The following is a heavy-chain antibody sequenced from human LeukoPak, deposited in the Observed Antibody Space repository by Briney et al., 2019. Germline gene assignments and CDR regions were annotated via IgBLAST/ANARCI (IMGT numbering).Heavy chain of an antibody. CDR3: ARGNFGVASAFDI. V-gene: IGHV3-33*01. CDR2: IWYDGSNK. D-gene: IGHD3-3*01. J-gene: IGHJ3*02. CDR1: GFTFSSYG. Sequence: PGRSLRLSCAASGFTFSSYGMHWVRQAPGKGLEWVAVIWYDGSNKYSADSVKGRFTISRDNSKNTLYLQMNSLRAEDTAVYYCARGNFGVASAFDIWGQGTMVTVSS.